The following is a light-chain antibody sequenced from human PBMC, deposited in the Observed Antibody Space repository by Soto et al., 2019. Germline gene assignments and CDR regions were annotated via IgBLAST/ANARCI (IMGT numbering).Light chain of an antibody. Sequence: DIQMTQSPTSLSASVGDRVTITCRASQSVNTYLNWYQQRPGKAPKLLIYAASSLQSGVPSRFSGSGSGTDFTLAISSLQPEDFATYYCQQNYSIPTFGQGTKVEI. J-gene: IGKJ1*01. V-gene: IGKV1-39*01. CDR1: QSVNTY. CDR2: AAS. CDR3: QQNYSIPT.